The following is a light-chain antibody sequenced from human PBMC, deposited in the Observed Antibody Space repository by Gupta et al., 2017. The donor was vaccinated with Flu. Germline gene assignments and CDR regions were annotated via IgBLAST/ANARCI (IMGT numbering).Light chain of an antibody. V-gene: IGKV2-28*01. CDR3: MQALQTPLT. CDR2: LGS. CDR1: QSLLQSTGYNY. Sequence: TSCRSSQSLLQSTGYNYLDWYLQKPGQSPQLLIYLGSTRASGVPDRFSGSGSGTDFTLKINRVEAEDVGVYFCMQALQTPLTFGGGTKLEIQ. J-gene: IGKJ4*01.